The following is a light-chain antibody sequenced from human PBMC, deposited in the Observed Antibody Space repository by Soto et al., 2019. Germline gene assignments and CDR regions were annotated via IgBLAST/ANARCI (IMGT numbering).Light chain of an antibody. CDR2: DAS. J-gene: IGKJ1*01. Sequence: DIQMTQSPSTLSASVGDRVTITFRASQSISIWLAWYQQKPGKAPKILIYDASSLESGVPSRFSGSGSGTEFTLTISSLQPDDFATYYCQQYNSYRTFGQGTKVDI. CDR3: QQYNSYRT. CDR1: QSISIW. V-gene: IGKV1-5*01.